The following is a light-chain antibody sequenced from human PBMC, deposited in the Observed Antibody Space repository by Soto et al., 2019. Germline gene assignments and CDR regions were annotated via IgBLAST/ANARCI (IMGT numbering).Light chain of an antibody. J-gene: IGKJ1*01. CDR2: DAS. CDR3: QQYNTYSWT. V-gene: IGKV1-5*01. Sequence: DIQMTQSPSTPSAFVGDRVTITCRASQSISSWLAWYQVKPGKAPKLLIYDASTLESGVPSRFSGSGSGTEFTLTISSLRPDDFATYYCQQYNTYSWTFGQGTKVDIK. CDR1: QSISSW.